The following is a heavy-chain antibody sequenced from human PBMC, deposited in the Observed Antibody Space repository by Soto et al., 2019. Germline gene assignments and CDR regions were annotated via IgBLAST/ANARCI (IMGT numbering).Heavy chain of an antibody. CDR2: INHSGST. Sequence: QVQLQQWGAGLLQPSETLSLTCAVYGGSFSGYYWSWIRQPPGQGLEWIGEINHSGSTNYNPSLKSRVTLSVDTSKNQFSLKLSSVTAADTAVYYCARARGVLLWFGYSHVGMDVWGKGTTVTVSS. D-gene: IGHD3-10*01. V-gene: IGHV4-34*01. CDR1: GGSFSGYY. CDR3: ARARGVLLWFGYSHVGMDV. J-gene: IGHJ6*03.